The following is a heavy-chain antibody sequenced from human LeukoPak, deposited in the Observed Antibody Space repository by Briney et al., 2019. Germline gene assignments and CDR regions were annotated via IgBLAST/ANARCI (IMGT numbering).Heavy chain of an antibody. CDR1: GGSISDNNW. D-gene: IGHD1-1*01. CDR2: IFHSGDT. CDR3: ARHERGAENLDY. J-gene: IGHJ4*02. V-gene: IGHV4-4*02. Sequence: SETLSLTCAVSGGSISDNNWWSWVRQSPEKGLEWIGEIFHSGDTNYNPSLKSRVRLSVDMSKSQFSLKLTSVTAADTAVYYCARHERGAENLDYWGQGTLVTVSS.